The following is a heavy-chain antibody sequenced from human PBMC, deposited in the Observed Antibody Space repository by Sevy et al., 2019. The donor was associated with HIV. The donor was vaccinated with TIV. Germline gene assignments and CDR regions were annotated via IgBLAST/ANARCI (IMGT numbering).Heavy chain of an antibody. CDR1: GFTFSDYY. D-gene: IGHD1-26*01. J-gene: IGHJ6*02. V-gene: IGHV3-11*01. CDR2: ISSTGSTI. Sequence: GGSLRLSCAASGFTFSDYYMSWIRQAPGKGLEWVSFISSTGSTIYYADSVKGRFTISRDNALNSLYLQMNSLRGEDTAVYYCARDMGAVTYYYYGMDVWGQGTTVTVSS. CDR3: ARDMGAVTYYYYGMDV.